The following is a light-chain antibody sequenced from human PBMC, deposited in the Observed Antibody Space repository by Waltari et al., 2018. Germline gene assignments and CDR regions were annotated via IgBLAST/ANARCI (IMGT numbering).Light chain of an antibody. J-gene: IGLJ1*01. CDR1: RSDGGGYDF. CDR2: DVT. Sequence: HSALTQPASVSESPGQSITISCTGTRSDGGGYDFVSWYRQHPGKAPKVIIFDVTQRPSGISDRFSGSKSGNTASLTISGLQADDEADYYCASYTADSTYVFGSGTTVTV. CDR3: ASYTADSTYV. V-gene: IGLV2-14*03.